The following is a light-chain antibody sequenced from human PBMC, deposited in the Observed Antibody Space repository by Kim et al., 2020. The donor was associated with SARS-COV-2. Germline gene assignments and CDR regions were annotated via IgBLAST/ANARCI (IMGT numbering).Light chain of an antibody. CDR2: EVS. CDR1: SSDVGGYNF. Sequence: SPGQSVTIFCTGTSSDVGGYNFVSWYQQHTGKAPKLMIYEVSKRPSGVPDRFSGSKSGNTASLTVSGLQAEDEADYYCSSYAGSILFGGGTQLTVL. V-gene: IGLV2-8*01. CDR3: SSYAGSIL. J-gene: IGLJ2*01.